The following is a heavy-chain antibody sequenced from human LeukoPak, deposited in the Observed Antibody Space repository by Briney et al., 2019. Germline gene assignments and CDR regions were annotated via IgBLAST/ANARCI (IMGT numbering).Heavy chain of an antibody. Sequence: TGGSLRLSCAASGFTFSGYSMNWLRQAPRKGLEWISYISSGSGTIYYADSVKGRFTISRDNGKNSLYLQMNSLRVEDTAVYYCARDRAAPTWYFDLWGRGTLVTVSS. CDR2: ISSGSGTI. D-gene: IGHD2-15*01. CDR1: GFTFSGYS. V-gene: IGHV3-48*01. CDR3: ARDRAAPTWYFDL. J-gene: IGHJ2*01.